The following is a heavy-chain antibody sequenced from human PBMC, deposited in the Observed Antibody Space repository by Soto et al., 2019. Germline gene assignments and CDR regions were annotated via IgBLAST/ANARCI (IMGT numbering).Heavy chain of an antibody. CDR2: IYHSGST. D-gene: IGHD1-26*01. Sequence: SETLSLTCTVSGGSISSGGYYWSWIRQHPGKGLEWIGYIYHSGSTYYNPSLKSRVTISVDTSKNQFSLKLSSVTAADTAVYYCARDPLGGYNPGYWGQGTLVTVSS. CDR3: ARDPLGGYNPGY. V-gene: IGHV4-31*03. J-gene: IGHJ4*02. CDR1: GGSISSGGYY.